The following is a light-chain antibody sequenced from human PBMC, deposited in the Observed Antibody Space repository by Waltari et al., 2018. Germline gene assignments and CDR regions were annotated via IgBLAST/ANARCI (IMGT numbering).Light chain of an antibody. CDR1: SSDVGGYNY. V-gene: IGLV2-8*01. Sequence: QSALTQPPSASGSPGQSVTISCTGTSSDVGGYNYVSWYQQHPGKAPKLMMYEVSKRPSGVPYRFSGSKSGNTAALTVSGLQAEDEADYYCSSYAGSNNFVVFGGGTKLTVL. J-gene: IGLJ2*01. CDR2: EVS. CDR3: SSYAGSNNFVV.